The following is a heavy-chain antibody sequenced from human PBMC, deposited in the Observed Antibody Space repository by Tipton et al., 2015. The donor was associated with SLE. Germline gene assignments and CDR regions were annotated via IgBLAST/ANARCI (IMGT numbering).Heavy chain of an antibody. D-gene: IGHD2-8*02. Sequence: LRLSCTVSGGFLSSNYWSWIRQPPGKGLEWIGFIYYTGFSNSNPSLRSRVTLSVDTSKSQLSLKLSSVTAADTAVYYCAREGLVVPNYFDYWGQGTLVTVSS. J-gene: IGHJ4*02. CDR2: IYYTGFS. CDR1: GGFLSSNY. V-gene: IGHV4-59*13. CDR3: AREGLVVPNYFDY.